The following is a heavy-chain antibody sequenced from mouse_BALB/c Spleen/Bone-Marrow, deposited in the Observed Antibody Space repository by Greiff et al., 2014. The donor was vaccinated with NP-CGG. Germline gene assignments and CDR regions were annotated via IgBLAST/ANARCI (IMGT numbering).Heavy chain of an antibody. Sequence: VKPGASVKMSCKASGYTFTSYIMHWVRQKPGQGLEWIGYIHPYNDDSKFNEKFEGKATLTSDKSSNTAYMELSSLTSEGSAVYYCARWGRYDWYFDVWGAGTTVTVSS. V-gene: IGHV1-14*01. J-gene: IGHJ1*01. CDR1: GYTFTSYI. CDR2: IHPYNDDS. D-gene: IGHD2-14*01. CDR3: ARWGRYDWYFDV.